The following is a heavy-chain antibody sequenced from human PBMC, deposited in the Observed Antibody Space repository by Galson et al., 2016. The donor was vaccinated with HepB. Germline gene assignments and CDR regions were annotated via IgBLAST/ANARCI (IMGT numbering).Heavy chain of an antibody. V-gene: IGHV3-30*03. D-gene: IGHD6-6*01. J-gene: IGHJ6*02. CDR1: GFTFSNYD. Sequence: SLRLSCAASGFTFSNYDIHWVRQAPGKGLDWVAVISYDGSRKFYANSVRGRFTISRDNSKSTVSLQMNSLRGEDTAVYYCATEALADIAASVWGQGTRVTVSS. CDR2: ISYDGSRK. CDR3: ATEALADIAASV.